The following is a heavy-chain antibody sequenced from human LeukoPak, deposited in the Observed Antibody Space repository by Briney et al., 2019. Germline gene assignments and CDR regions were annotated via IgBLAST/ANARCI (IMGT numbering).Heavy chain of an antibody. V-gene: IGHV3-21*01. CDR3: VRDHQLRDPGC. CDR1: GFTFDKYF. CDR2: ISGTSTYI. Sequence: TGGSLRLSCATSGFTFDKYFIHWVRQAPGKGLDWVSSISGTSTYIDYADSVKGRFTISRDNAKNSLYLQMNSLRVEDTAVYSCVRDHQLRDPGCWGQGTPVTVSS. J-gene: IGHJ4*02. D-gene: IGHD5-24*01.